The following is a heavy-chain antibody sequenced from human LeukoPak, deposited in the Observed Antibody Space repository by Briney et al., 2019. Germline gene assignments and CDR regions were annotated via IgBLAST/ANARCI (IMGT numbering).Heavy chain of an antibody. J-gene: IGHJ4*02. CDR3: AREGTTGSYFDH. CDR2: ISYDGSDK. D-gene: IGHD2-8*02. Sequence: GGSLRLSCAASGFTFNDNRMHGVRQAPGKGLEWVADISYDGSDKTYADSVKGRFTISRDNSKNTLYLQIDSLRAEDTAVYFCAREGTTGSYFDHWGQGPLVIVSS. CDR1: GFTFNDNR. V-gene: IGHV3-30*01.